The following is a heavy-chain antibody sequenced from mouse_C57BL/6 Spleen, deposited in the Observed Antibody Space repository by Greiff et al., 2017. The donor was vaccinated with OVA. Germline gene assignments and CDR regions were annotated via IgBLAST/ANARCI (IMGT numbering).Heavy chain of an antibody. CDR1: GFSLTSYA. J-gene: IGHJ2*01. Sequence: VMLVESGPGLVAPSQSLSITCTVSGFSLTSYAISWVRQPPGKGLEWLGVIWTGGGTNYNSALKSRPSISKDNSKSQVFLKMNSRQTDDTARYYCARKKELTGDYFDYWGQGTTLTVSS. V-gene: IGHV2-9-1*01. CDR3: ARKKELTGDYFDY. D-gene: IGHD4-1*01. CDR2: IWTGGGT.